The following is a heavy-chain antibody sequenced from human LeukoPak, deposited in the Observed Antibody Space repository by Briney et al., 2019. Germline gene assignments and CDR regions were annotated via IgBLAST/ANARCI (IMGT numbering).Heavy chain of an antibody. V-gene: IGHV1-8*01. Sequence: ASVKVSCKASGYTFTSYDINWVRQATGQGLEWMGWMNPNSGNTGYAQKFQGRVTMTRNTSISTAYMELSSLRPEDTAVYYCARRVVEMATIDAFDIWGQGTMVTVSS. J-gene: IGHJ3*02. CDR2: MNPNSGNT. CDR3: ARRVVEMATIDAFDI. D-gene: IGHD5-24*01. CDR1: GYTFTSYD.